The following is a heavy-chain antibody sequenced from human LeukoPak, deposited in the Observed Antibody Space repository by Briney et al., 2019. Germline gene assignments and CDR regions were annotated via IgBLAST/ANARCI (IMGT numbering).Heavy chain of an antibody. J-gene: IGHJ4*02. Sequence: GGSLRLSCTAAGFTFGDYAMSWVRPAPGKGLEWVGFIRSKAYGGTTEYAASVKGRFTISRDDSKSIAYLQMNSLKTEDTAVYYCTRARNYYDSKDWGQGTLVTVSS. CDR3: TRARNYYDSKD. V-gene: IGHV3-49*04. D-gene: IGHD3-22*01. CDR2: IRSKAYGGTT. CDR1: GFTFGDYA.